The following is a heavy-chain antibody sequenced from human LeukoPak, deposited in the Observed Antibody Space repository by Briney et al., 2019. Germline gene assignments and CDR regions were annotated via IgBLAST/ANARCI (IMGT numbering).Heavy chain of an antibody. CDR3: ARLSVRALDY. CDR1: GGSMSSYY. CDR2: IYYSGST. V-gene: IGHV4-59*01. J-gene: IGHJ4*02. Sequence: SETLSLTCTVSGGSMSSYYWSWIRQPPGKGLEWIGYIYYSGSTNYNPSLKSRVTISVDTSKNQFTLKLSSVTAADTAVYYCARLSVRALDYWGQGTLVTVSS.